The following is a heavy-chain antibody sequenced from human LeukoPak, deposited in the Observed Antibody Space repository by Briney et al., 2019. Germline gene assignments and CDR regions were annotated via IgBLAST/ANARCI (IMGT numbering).Heavy chain of an antibody. CDR3: AQGRVGYDRYSADN. CDR1: GGTFSSYA. J-gene: IGHJ4*02. Sequence: SVKVSSKASGGTFSSYAISWVRRAPGQGLAWMGGIIPIFGTANYAQKFQGRVTITADESTSTAYMELSSLRSEDTAVYYCAQGRVGYDRYSADNWGQGTLVTVSS. D-gene: IGHD5-12*01. CDR2: IIPIFGTA. V-gene: IGHV1-69*01.